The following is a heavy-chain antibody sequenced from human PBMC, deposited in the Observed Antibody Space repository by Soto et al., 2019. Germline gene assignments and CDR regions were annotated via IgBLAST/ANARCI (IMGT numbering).Heavy chain of an antibody. V-gene: IGHV3-33*01. J-gene: IGHJ6*02. Sequence: QVQLVESGGGVVQPGRSLRLSCAASGFTFSSYGMHWVRQAPGKGLEWVAVIWYDGSNKYYADSVKGRFTISRDNSKNTLYLQMNSLRAEDTAVYYCAREHDDGDPSSLYYYYGMDVWGQGTTVTVSS. CDR1: GFTFSSYG. CDR2: IWYDGSNK. D-gene: IGHD4-17*01. CDR3: AREHDDGDPSSLYYYYGMDV.